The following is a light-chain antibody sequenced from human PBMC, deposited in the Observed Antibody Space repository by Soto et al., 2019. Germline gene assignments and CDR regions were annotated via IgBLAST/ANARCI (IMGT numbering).Light chain of an antibody. Sequence: EVVLTQSPVTLSLSPGERATLSCRASQSFRGLLAWYQQKPGQAPRLLIYDAYNRATGIPPRFSGSGSGTDFTLTISSLKPEDSAVYYCQQRHMWPITFGQGTRLAIK. CDR3: QQRHMWPIT. V-gene: IGKV3-11*01. CDR2: DAY. J-gene: IGKJ5*01. CDR1: QSFRGL.